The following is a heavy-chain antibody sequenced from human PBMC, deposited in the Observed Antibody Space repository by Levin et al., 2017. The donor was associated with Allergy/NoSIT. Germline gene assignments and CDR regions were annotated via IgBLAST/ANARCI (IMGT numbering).Heavy chain of an antibody. CDR1: GFTFVDYA. Sequence: GESLKISCTTSGFTFVDYAMSWFRQAPGKGLEWVGVIRRKTSGGTTDYAASVKGRFTISRDDSKSIAYLQMNSLKTEDTAVYYCTRGYTYGPDYWGQGTLVTVSS. J-gene: IGHJ4*02. CDR3: TRGYTYGPDY. V-gene: IGHV3-49*03. D-gene: IGHD5-18*01. CDR2: IRRKTSGGTT.